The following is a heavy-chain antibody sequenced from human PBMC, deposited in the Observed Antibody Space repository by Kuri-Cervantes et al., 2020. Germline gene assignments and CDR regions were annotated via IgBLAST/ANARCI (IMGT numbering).Heavy chain of an antibody. V-gene: IGHV3-20*04. CDR3: ARVSSIVGAASDY. D-gene: IGHD1-26*01. Sequence: GESLKISCAASGFTFDDYGMSWVRQAPGKGLEWVSGINWNGGSTGYADSVKGRFTISRDNAKNSLYLQMNSLRDEDTAVYYCARVSSIVGAASDYWGQGTLVTVSS. CDR1: GFTFDDYG. J-gene: IGHJ4*02. CDR2: INWNGGST.